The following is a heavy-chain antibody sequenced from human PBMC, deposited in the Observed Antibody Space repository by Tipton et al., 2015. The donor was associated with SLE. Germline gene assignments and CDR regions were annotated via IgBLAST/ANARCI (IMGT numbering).Heavy chain of an antibody. CDR1: GYTFSNYG. J-gene: IGHJ4*02. V-gene: IGHV1-18*01. Sequence: QLVQSGAEVRKPGDSVQVSCKASGYTFSNYGISWVRQAPGQGLEWMGWISPNTGETKYAQRFQGRVSMTTDTSTSTTYMALRSARSDDTAIYYCARECTGPGCLDYWGQGTLVTVSS. CDR2: ISPNTGET. CDR3: ARECTGPGCLDY. D-gene: IGHD3-10*02.